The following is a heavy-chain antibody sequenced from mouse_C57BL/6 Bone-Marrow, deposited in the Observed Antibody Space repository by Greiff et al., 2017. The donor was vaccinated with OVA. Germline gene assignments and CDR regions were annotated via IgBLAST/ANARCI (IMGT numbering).Heavy chain of an antibody. CDR3: ARGGGYGNYVRYWYFDV. Sequence: EVQLQQSGPELVKPGASVKMSCKASGYTFTDYNMHWVKQSHGKSLEWIGYINPNNGGTSYNQKFKGKATLTVNKSSSTAYMELRSLTSEDSAVYYCARGGGYGNYVRYWYFDVWGTGTTVTVSS. CDR1: GYTFTDYN. V-gene: IGHV1-22*01. CDR2: INPNNGGT. J-gene: IGHJ1*03. D-gene: IGHD2-10*02.